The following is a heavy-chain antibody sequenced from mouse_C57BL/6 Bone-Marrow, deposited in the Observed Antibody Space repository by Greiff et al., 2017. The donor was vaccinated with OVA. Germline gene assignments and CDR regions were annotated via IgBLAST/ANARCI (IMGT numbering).Heavy chain of an antibody. CDR2: ISNLAYSI. V-gene: IGHV5-15*01. D-gene: IGHD4-1*01. CDR3: ARANWAFDY. J-gene: IGHJ2*01. Sequence: EVKLMESGGGLVQPGGSLKLSCAASGFTFSDYGMAWVRQAPRKGPEWVAFISNLAYSIYYADTVTGRFTISRENAKNTLYLEMSSLRSEDTAMYYCARANWAFDYWGQGTTLTVSS. CDR1: GFTFSDYG.